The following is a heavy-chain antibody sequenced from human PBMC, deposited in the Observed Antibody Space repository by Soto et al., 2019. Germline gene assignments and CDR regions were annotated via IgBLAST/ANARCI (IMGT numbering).Heavy chain of an antibody. J-gene: IGHJ4*02. CDR2: IYYSGST. V-gene: IGHV4-30-4*01. D-gene: IGHD6-13*01. CDR3: ARVVKQQPRGGYYFDY. CDR1: KGFVLIGHYY. Sequence: PSECLSPSGTVCKGFVLIGHYYFRWMRQRRGKGLEWIGYIYYSGSTYYNPSPKSRVTISVDTSKNQFSLKLSSVTAADTAVYYCARVVKQQPRGGYYFDYWGQGTLVTVSS.